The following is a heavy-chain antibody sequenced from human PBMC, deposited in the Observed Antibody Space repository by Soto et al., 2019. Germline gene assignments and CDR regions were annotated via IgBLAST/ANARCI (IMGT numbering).Heavy chain of an antibody. Sequence: QVQLLESGPGLVKPSQTLSLTCIVSHGSVTSGGYYWSWIRQLPGKGLEWIGQIYHTGNTYYNPSLKSRVSMSVDTSKTQFSVMLSSVTAADTAVYFCARARDIYGGHFDYWGQGILVTVSS. J-gene: IGHJ4*02. D-gene: IGHD5-12*01. CDR3: ARARDIYGGHFDY. CDR2: IYHTGNT. CDR1: HGSVTSGGYY. V-gene: IGHV4-31*03.